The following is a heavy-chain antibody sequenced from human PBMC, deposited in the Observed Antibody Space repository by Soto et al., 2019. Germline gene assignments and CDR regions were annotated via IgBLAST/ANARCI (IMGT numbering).Heavy chain of an antibody. V-gene: IGHV3-30-3*01. CDR1: GFTFSSYA. CDR3: ARDLSASRDYYYDSSGPNY. D-gene: IGHD3-22*01. CDR2: ISYDGSNK. Sequence: QVQLVESGGGVVQPGRSLRLSCAASGFTFSSYAMHWVRQAPGKGLEWVAVISYDGSNKYYADSVKGRFTISRDNSKNTLYLQMNSLRAEDTAVYYCARDLSASRDYYYDSSGPNYWGQGTLVTVSS. J-gene: IGHJ4*02.